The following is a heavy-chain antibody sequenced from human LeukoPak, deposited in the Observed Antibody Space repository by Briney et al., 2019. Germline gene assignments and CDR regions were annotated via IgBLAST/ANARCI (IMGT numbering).Heavy chain of an antibody. V-gene: IGHV4-39*01. CDR3: VKSLGAAGTPLGYYFDY. CDR2: IYYSGST. D-gene: IGHD6-13*01. Sequence: SETLSLTCTVSGGSISSSSYYWGWIRQPPGKGLEWIGSIYYSGSTYYNPSLKSRVTISVDTSKNQFSLKLSSVTAADTAVYYCVKSLGAAGTPLGYYFDYWGQGTLVTVSS. J-gene: IGHJ4*02. CDR1: GGSISSSSYY.